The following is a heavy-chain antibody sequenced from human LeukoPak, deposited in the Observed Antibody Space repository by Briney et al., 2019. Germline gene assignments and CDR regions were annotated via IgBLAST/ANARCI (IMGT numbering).Heavy chain of an antibody. J-gene: IGHJ4*02. V-gene: IGHV4-39*01. Sequence: SETLSLTCTVSGGSISSSSYYWGWIRQPPGKGLEWVGNIYYSGSTYYNPSLKSRVTISVDTSKNQFSLKLNSVTAADTAVYYCARSVHISAPFDVWGQGTLVTVSS. D-gene: IGHD2-21*01. CDR3: ARSVHISAPFDV. CDR2: IYYSGST. CDR1: GGSISSSSYY.